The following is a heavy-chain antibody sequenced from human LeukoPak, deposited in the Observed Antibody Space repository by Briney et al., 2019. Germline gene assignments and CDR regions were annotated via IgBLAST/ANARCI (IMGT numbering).Heavy chain of an antibody. CDR2: INSDGSST. Sequence: GGSLRLSCAASGFTFSSYWMHWVRQAPGKGLVWVSRINSDGSSTSYADSVKGRFTISRDNSKDTLFLQMHSLRPGDTAVYYCVREDTPATANYWGQGTLVTISS. V-gene: IGHV3-74*01. CDR1: GFTFSSYW. D-gene: IGHD2-21*02. CDR3: VREDTPATANY. J-gene: IGHJ4*02.